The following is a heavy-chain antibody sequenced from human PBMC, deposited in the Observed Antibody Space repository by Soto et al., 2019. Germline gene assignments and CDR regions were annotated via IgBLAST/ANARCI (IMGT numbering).Heavy chain of an antibody. Sequence: GGSLRLSCAASGFTFSSYAMSWVRQAPGKGLEWVSAISGSGGSTYYADSVKGRFTISRDNSKNTLYLQMNSLRAEDTAVYYCAKGNDSSGYSNAHFDYWGQGTLVTVSS. CDR1: GFTFSSYA. V-gene: IGHV3-23*01. CDR2: ISGSGGST. D-gene: IGHD3-22*01. CDR3: AKGNDSSGYSNAHFDY. J-gene: IGHJ4*02.